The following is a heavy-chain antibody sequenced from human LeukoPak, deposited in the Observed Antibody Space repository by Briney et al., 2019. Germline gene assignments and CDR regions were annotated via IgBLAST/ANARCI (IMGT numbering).Heavy chain of an antibody. V-gene: IGHV4-34*01. D-gene: IGHD2-15*01. Sequence: SETLSLTCPVYGGSFSGYYWSWIRQPPGKGLGWIGEINHSGSTNYNPSLKSRVTMSVDTSKNQFSLKLSSVTAADTAVSYCARGRYCSADICSSGDAFDIWGQGTMVSVSS. CDR3: ARGRYCSADICSSGDAFDI. J-gene: IGHJ3*02. CDR1: GGSFSGYY. CDR2: INHSGST.